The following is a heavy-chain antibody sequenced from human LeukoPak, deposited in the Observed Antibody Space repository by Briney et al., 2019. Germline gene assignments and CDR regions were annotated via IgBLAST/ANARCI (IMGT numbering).Heavy chain of an antibody. J-gene: IGHJ4*02. CDR3: ARDLREYSSSSGYFDY. CDR2: INHSGST. D-gene: IGHD6-6*01. CDR1: GGSFSGYY. Sequence: SETLSLTCAVYGGSFSGYYWSWIRQPPGKGLEWIGEINHSGSTNYNPSLKSRVTISVDTSKNQFSLRLRFVTAADTAVYYCARDLREYSSSSGYFDYWGQGTLVTVSS. V-gene: IGHV4-34*01.